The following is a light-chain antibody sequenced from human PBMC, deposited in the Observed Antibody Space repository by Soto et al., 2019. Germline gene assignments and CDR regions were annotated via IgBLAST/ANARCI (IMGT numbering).Light chain of an antibody. J-gene: IGLJ1*01. CDR3: SSYTNGGTSV. CDR1: SRDVGGYNY. V-gene: IGLV2-14*01. CDR2: DVS. Sequence: QSALTQPASVSGSPGQSITISCTGTSRDVGGYNYVSWYQQYPGKAPKLMIYDVSSRPSGVSNRFSGSKSGNTASLTISGLQAEDEADYYCSSYTNGGTSVFGTGTKVTVL.